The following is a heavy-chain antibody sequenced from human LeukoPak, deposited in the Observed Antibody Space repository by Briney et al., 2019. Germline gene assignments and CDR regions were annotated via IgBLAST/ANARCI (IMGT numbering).Heavy chain of an antibody. CDR2: IYHSGST. J-gene: IGHJ4*02. CDR3: ARLVSLLDTTLHYGGHYFDY. D-gene: IGHD1-26*01. Sequence: SESLSLTCTVSGGSISSSSYYWGWIRQPPGKGLEWIGIIYHSGSTYYNPSLKSRVTISVDTSKNQFSLKLSSVTAADTAVYYCARLVSLLDTTLHYGGHYFDYWGQGTLVTVSS. CDR1: GGSISSSSYY. V-gene: IGHV4-39*07.